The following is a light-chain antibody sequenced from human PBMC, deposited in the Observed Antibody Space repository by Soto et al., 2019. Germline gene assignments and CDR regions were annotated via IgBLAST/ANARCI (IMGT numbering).Light chain of an antibody. CDR3: LQYAKDVPGT. J-gene: IGKJ1*01. V-gene: IGKV1-27*01. Sequence: DVQMTQSASSLSASLGDRVTITCGASEIIGTYLAWYQQKPGEVPKLLIYYASTLQAGVPSRFSGSGSGTHFTLTISSLHPEDVGSYYCLQYAKDVPGTFGQGTKVDIK. CDR2: YAS. CDR1: EIIGTY.